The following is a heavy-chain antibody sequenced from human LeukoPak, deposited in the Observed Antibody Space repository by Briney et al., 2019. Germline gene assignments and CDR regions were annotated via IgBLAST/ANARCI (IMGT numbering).Heavy chain of an antibody. CDR1: GFTFSGSA. D-gene: IGHD3-22*01. J-gene: IGHJ6*03. CDR2: IRSKANSYAT. Sequence: GGSLRLSCAASGFTFSGSAMHWVRQASGKGLEWVGRIRSKANSYATAYAASVKGRFTISRDDSKNTAYLQMNSLKTEDTAVYYCAYYYDSSGYYIGGYYYMDVWGKGTTVTISS. V-gene: IGHV3-73*01. CDR3: AYYYDSSGYYIGGYYYMDV.